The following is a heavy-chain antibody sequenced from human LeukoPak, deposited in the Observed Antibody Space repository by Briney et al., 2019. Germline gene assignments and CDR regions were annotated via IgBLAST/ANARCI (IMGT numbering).Heavy chain of an antibody. CDR1: GFTFSSYA. V-gene: IGHV3-23*01. CDR3: AKDKSRLGEQKTLDY. J-gene: IGHJ4*02. D-gene: IGHD3-16*01. Sequence: GGSLRLSCAASGFTFSSYAMSWVRQAPGKGLEWVSAVSGSGGSTYYADSVKGRFTISRDNSKNTLYLQMNSLRAEDTAVYYCAKDKSRLGEQKTLDYWGQGTLVTVSS. CDR2: VSGSGGST.